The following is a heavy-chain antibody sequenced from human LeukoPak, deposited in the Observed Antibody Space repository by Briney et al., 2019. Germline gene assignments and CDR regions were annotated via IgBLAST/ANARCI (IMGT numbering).Heavy chain of an antibody. V-gene: IGHV3-30*02. CDR2: IGSDPRDK. CDR3: FKQKAAYDI. J-gene: IGHJ3*02. D-gene: IGHD2-21*01. Sequence: GGSLRLSCAAAGFNFSNYGMNWIRQTPGKGLEWVSFIGSDPRDKYYAGSVKGRFGVSRDNSKNTLFLEMNRLTVQDTALFFFFKQKAAYDIWGQGTMVSVFS. CDR1: GFNFSNYG.